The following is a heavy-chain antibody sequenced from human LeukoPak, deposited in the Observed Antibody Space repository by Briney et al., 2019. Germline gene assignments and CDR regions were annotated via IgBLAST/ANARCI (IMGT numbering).Heavy chain of an antibody. J-gene: IGHJ4*02. CDR1: GYTFTSYG. V-gene: IGHV1-46*01. D-gene: IGHD5-18*01. CDR2: INPSGGST. CDR3: ARGGMGIQLWPFDY. Sequence: GASVKVSCKASGYTFTSYGISWVRQAPGQGLEWMGIINPSGGSTTYAQKFQGRLTMTRDTSTSTLYMELSGLRSEDTALYYCARGGMGIQLWPFDYWGQGTLVTVSS.